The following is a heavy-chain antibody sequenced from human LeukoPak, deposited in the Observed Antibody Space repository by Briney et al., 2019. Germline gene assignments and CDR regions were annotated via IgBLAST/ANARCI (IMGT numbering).Heavy chain of an antibody. CDR1: GFTFSSYG. V-gene: IGHV3-33*01. CDR2: IWYDGSNK. D-gene: IGHD3-10*01. CDR3: ARVNGAGLLWFGESTSGPFDY. Sequence: GGSLRLSCAASGFTFSSYGMHWVRQAPGKGLEWVAVIWYDGSNKYYADSVKGRFTISRDNSKNTLYLQMNSLRAEDTAVYYCARVNGAGLLWFGESTSGPFDYWGQGTLVTVSS. J-gene: IGHJ4*02.